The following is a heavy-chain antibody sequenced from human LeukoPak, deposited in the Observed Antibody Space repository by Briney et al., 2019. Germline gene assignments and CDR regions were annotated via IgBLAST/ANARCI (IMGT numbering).Heavy chain of an antibody. J-gene: IGHJ4*02. Sequence: GGSLRLSCAASGLTVNNNYMSWVRQAPGKGLEWVSVIYSDGKTYYADSVQGRFTISRDNSKNTLYLQMSSLRAEDTAVYYCARDEVGAGNTYVNFDYWGQGTLVIVSS. CDR1: GLTVNNNY. D-gene: IGHD3-10*02. CDR3: ARDEVGAGNTYVNFDY. CDR2: IYSDGKT. V-gene: IGHV3-66*01.